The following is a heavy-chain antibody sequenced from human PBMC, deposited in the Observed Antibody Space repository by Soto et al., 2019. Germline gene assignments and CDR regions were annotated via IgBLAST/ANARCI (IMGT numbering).Heavy chain of an antibody. Sequence: QLQLQESGPGLVKPSETLSLTCTVSGGSISSSSYYWGWIRQPPGKGLEWIGSIYYSGSTYYNPSLKSRVTISVDTSKNQFSLKLSSVTAADTAVYYCARPDFGCSGGSCYPPYYYYGMDIWGQGTTVTVSS. V-gene: IGHV4-39*01. J-gene: IGHJ6*02. CDR3: ARPDFGCSGGSCYPPYYYYGMDI. CDR1: GGSISSSSYY. CDR2: IYYSGST. D-gene: IGHD2-15*01.